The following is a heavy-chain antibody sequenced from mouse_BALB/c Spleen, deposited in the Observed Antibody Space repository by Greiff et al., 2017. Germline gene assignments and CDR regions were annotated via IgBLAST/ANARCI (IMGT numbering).Heavy chain of an antibody. V-gene: IGHV1S81*02. CDR1: GYTFTSYY. J-gene: IGHJ1*01. Sequence: QVHVKQSGAELVKPGASVKLSCKASGYTFTSYYMYWVKQRPGQGLEWIGEINPSNGGTNFNEKFKSKATLTVDKSSSTAYMQLSSLTSEDSAVYYCTRSLGFYYYGSRDRYFDVWGAGTTVTVSS. CDR2: INPSNGGT. D-gene: IGHD1-1*01. CDR3: TRSLGFYYYGSRDRYFDV.